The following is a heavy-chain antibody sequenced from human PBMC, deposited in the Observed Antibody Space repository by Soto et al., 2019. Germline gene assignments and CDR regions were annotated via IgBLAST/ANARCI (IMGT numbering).Heavy chain of an antibody. J-gene: IGHJ4*02. Sequence: PSETLSLTCSVSGGSVSSGASYWSWIRQPPGKGLEWIGYIYYIESTDYNPSLKSRVTISVDTSKNQFSLKLTSVTAADTAVYYCARRWNKAVDFWGQGILVNVSS. CDR1: GGSVSSGASY. CDR3: ARRWNKAVDF. V-gene: IGHV4-61*08. D-gene: IGHD1-1*01. CDR2: IYYIEST.